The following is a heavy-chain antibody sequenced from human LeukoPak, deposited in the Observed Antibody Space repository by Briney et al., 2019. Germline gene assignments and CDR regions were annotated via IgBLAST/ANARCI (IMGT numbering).Heavy chain of an antibody. CDR1: GFTFDDYA. CDR2: ISWNSGSI. Sequence: PGGSLRLSCAASGFTFDDYAMHWVRQAPGKGLEWVSGISWNSGSIGYADSVKGRFTISRDNAKNSLYLQMNSLRAEDTALYYCARGGDKLNWGQGTLVIVSS. D-gene: IGHD3-10*01. CDR3: ARGGDKLN. V-gene: IGHV3-9*01. J-gene: IGHJ4*02.